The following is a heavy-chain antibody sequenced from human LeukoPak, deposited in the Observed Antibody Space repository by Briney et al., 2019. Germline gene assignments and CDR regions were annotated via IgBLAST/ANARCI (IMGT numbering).Heavy chain of an antibody. J-gene: IGHJ4*02. CDR2: FDPEDGET. V-gene: IGHV1-24*01. CDR3: ATGDILTGYYKRGRFDY. Sequence: ASVKVSCKVSGYTLTELSMHWVRQAPGKGLEWMGGFDPEDGETIYAQKFQGRVTMTEDTSTDTAYMELSSLRSEDTAVYYCATGDILTGYYKRGRFDYWGQGTLVTVSS. CDR1: GYTLTELS. D-gene: IGHD3-9*01.